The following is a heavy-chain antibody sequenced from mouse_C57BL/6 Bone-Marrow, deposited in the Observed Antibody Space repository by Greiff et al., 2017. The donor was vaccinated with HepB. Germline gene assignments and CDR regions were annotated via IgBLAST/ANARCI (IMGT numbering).Heavy chain of an antibody. CDR3: ARYPSKLGRGFAY. CDR1: GYTFTDYY. J-gene: IGHJ3*01. V-gene: IGHV1-76*01. Sequence: QVQLQQSGAELVRPGASVKLSCKASGYTFTDYYINWVKQRPGQGLEWIARIYPGSGNTYYNEKFKGKATLTAEKSSSTAYMQLSSLTSEDSAVYFCARYPSKLGRGFAYWGQGTLVTVSA. CDR2: IYPGSGNT. D-gene: IGHD4-1*01.